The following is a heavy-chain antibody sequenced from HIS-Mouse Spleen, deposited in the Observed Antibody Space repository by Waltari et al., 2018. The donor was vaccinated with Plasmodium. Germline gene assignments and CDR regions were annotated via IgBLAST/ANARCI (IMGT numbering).Heavy chain of an antibody. Sequence: QVTLRESGPALVKPTQTLTLTCTFSGFSLSTSGMCVSWIRQPPGKALEWLASIDWDDDKYYSTSLETRLTISKDTSQNHVVLTMTNMDPVDTATYYCARTTYSSSSAKYYYYGMDVWGQGTTVTVSS. CDR1: GFSLSTSGMC. V-gene: IGHV2-70*15. J-gene: IGHJ6*02. CDR3: ARTTYSSSSAKYYYYGMDV. D-gene: IGHD6-6*01. CDR2: IDWDDDK.